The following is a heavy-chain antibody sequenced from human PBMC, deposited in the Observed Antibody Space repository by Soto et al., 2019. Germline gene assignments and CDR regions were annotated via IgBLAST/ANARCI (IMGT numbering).Heavy chain of an antibody. CDR2: IRVGGGDT. V-gene: IGHV3-23*01. CDR1: GFTFSSSA. D-gene: IGHD6-19*01. Sequence: EVRLLESGGGLAQPGGSRRLSCAASGFTFSSSAMNWVRQAPGKGLEWVSSIRVGGGDTFYADSVRGRFTVSRDISRNTLYLQMNSLRAEDTAIYYCAKCSVGTVRPSGWCNWFDPWGQGTLVTVSS. CDR3: AKCSVGTVRPSGWCNWFDP. J-gene: IGHJ5*02.